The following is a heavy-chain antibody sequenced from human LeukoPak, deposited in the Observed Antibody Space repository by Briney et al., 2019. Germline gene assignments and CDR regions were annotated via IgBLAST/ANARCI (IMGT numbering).Heavy chain of an antibody. CDR1: GGSISSYY. D-gene: IGHD3-10*01. CDR2: IYYSGST. V-gene: IGHV4-59*01. J-gene: IGHJ6*02. Sequence: PSETLSLTCTVSGGSISSYYWSWIRQPPGKGLEWIGYIYYSGSTNYNPSLKSRVTISVDTSKNQFSLKLSSVTAADTAVYYCARGPRFFRGALSYYYGMDVWGQGTTVTVSS. CDR3: ARGPRFFRGALSYYYGMDV.